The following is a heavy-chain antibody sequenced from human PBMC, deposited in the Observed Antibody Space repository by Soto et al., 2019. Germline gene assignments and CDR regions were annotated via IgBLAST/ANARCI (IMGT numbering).Heavy chain of an antibody. V-gene: IGHV3-23*01. CDR3: AKDSTSYNGVYDPFDI. CDR2: FVGTAVST. Sequence: PGGSLRLSLEASESTLSTSAMTGSARFPGKGLGGVAVFVGTAVSTNCPDSLKGRCTVSRDNSKNTVYLQLDSLRDDDTAIYYCAKDSTSYNGVYDPFDIWGQGTMVTVSS. D-gene: IGHD1-1*01. CDR1: ESTLSTSA. J-gene: IGHJ3*02.